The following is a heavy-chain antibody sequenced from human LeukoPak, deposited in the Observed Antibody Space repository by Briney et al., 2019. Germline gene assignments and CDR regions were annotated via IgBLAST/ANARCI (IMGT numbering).Heavy chain of an antibody. Sequence: VASVKVSCKVSGGTFSSYAISWVRQAPGQGLEWMGRIIPIFGTANYAQKFQGRVTITTGESTSTAYMELSSLRSEDTAVYYCARDRSSGSVGFDPWGQGTLVTVSS. CDR1: GGTFSSYA. CDR2: IIPIFGTA. CDR3: ARDRSSGSVGFDP. V-gene: IGHV1-69*05. J-gene: IGHJ5*02. D-gene: IGHD6-19*01.